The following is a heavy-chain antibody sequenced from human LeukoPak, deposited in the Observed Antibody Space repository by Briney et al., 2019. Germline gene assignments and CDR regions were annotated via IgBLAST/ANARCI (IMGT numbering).Heavy chain of an antibody. D-gene: IGHD6-19*01. Sequence: GGSLRLSCAASEFTFSRYTMNWVRQAPGKGLEWVSSISGSGDATFYADSVKGRFTISRDNSKNTLYLQMNSLSRKDTAVYYCARRGGSSGWGDFDIWGQGTVVTVSS. CDR1: EFTFSRYT. V-gene: IGHV3-23*01. CDR2: ISGSGDAT. CDR3: ARRGGSSGWGDFDI. J-gene: IGHJ3*02.